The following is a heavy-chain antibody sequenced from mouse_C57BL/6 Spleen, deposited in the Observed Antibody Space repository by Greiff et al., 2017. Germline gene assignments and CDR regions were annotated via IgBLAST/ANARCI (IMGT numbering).Heavy chain of an antibody. CDR2: ISDGGSYT. Sequence: EVKLQESGGGLVKPGGSLKLSCAASGFTFSSYAMSWVRQTPEKRLEWVATISDGGSYTYYPDNVKGRFTISRDNAKNNLYLQMSHLKSEDTAMYYCARDNGCSSWFAYWGQGTLVTVSA. CDR1: GFTFSSYA. V-gene: IGHV5-4*01. D-gene: IGHD1-1*01. CDR3: ARDNGCSSWFAY. J-gene: IGHJ3*01.